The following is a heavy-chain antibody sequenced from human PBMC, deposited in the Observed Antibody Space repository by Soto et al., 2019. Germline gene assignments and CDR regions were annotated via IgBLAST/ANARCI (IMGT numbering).Heavy chain of an antibody. Sequence: SQTLSLTCAISGDSVSSNSAAWNWIRQSPSRGLEWLGRTYYRSKWYNDYAVSVKSRITINPDTSKNQFSLQLNSVTPEDTAVYYCAREILWFGELLYLNWFDPWGQGTLVTVSS. CDR1: GDSVSSNSAA. V-gene: IGHV6-1*01. D-gene: IGHD3-10*01. J-gene: IGHJ5*02. CDR3: AREILWFGELLYLNWFDP. CDR2: TYYRSKWYN.